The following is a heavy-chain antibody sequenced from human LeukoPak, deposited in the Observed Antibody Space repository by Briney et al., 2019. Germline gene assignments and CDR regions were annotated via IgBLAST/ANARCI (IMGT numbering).Heavy chain of an antibody. Sequence: GGSLRLSCAASGFTFSSYWMSWVRQAPGKGLEWVANIKQDGSEKYYVDSVKGRFTISRDNAKNSLYLQMNSLRAEDTAVYYCARDRKSSSSFYYYGMDVWGQGTTVTVSS. CDR3: ARDRKSSSSFYYYGMDV. V-gene: IGHV3-7*01. CDR2: IKQDGSEK. J-gene: IGHJ6*02. CDR1: GFTFSSYW. D-gene: IGHD6-6*01.